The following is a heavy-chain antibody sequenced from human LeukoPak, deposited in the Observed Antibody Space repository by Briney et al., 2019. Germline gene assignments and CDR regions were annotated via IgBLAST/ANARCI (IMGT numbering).Heavy chain of an antibody. CDR2: FDPEDGET. D-gene: IGHD6-13*01. CDR3: ATGHVRRPGIAAAGTKV. J-gene: IGHJ4*02. V-gene: IGHV1-24*01. Sequence: ASVKVSCKVSGYTLTELSMHWVRQAPGKGLEWMGGFDPEDGETIYAQKFQGRVTMTEDTSTDTAYMELSSLRSEDTAVYYCATGHVRRPGIAAAGTKVWGQGTLVTVSS. CDR1: GYTLTELS.